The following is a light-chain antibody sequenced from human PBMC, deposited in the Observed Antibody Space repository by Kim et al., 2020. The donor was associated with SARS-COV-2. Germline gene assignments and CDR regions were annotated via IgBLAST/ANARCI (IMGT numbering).Light chain of an antibody. CDR2: GAS. Sequence: PGERATLSCRASQSVTSNYLTWYQQKPGQAPRLLIYGASGRATGIPDRFSGSGSGTDYTLTISRLEPEDFAVYYCQQYGSSYPVTFGGGTKVDIK. V-gene: IGKV3-20*01. CDR3: QQYGSSYPVT. J-gene: IGKJ4*01. CDR1: QSVTSNY.